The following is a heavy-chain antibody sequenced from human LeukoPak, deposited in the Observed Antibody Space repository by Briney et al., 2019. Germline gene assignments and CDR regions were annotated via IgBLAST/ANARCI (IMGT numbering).Heavy chain of an antibody. V-gene: IGHV3-21*01. CDR1: GFTFGSFW. CDR2: ISSSSSYI. Sequence: GGSLRLSCAGSGFTFGSFWMNWVRQAPGKGLEWVSSISSSSSYIHYADSVKGRFAISRDNAKNSLYLQMHSLRAEDTAVYYCASGGVAEGADYWGQGTLVTVSS. CDR3: ASGGVAEGADY. J-gene: IGHJ4*02. D-gene: IGHD2-15*01.